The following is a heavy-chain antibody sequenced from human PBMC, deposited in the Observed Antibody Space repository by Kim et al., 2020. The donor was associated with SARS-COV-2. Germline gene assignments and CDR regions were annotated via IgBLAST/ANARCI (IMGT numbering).Heavy chain of an antibody. J-gene: IGHJ5*02. D-gene: IGHD3-22*01. CDR3: AKDPIAPYYDDSA. V-gene: IGHV3-23*01. Sequence: YAEAVKGRLTISRYNSKNTLYLQMNSLRAEDTAVYYCAKDPIAPYYDDSAWGQGTLVTVSS.